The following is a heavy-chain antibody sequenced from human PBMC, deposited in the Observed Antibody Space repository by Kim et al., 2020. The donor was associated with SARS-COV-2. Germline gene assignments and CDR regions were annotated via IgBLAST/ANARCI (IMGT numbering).Heavy chain of an antibody. CDR2: ITSDGSK. J-gene: IGHJ4*02. D-gene: IGHD3-10*01. CDR1: GFTVSSCA. Sequence: GGSLRLSCAASGFTVSSCAMTWVRQAPGKGLEWVSVITSDGSKFYADSVKGRFTISRDNSENTLYLQMSSLRVEDTAIYYCTKRGVGDFWNPSDNWGQGT. V-gene: IGHV3-23*01. CDR3: TKRGVGDFWNPSDN.